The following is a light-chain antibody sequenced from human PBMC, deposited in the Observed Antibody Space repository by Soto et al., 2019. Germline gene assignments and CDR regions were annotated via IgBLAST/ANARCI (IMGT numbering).Light chain of an antibody. Sequence: DMVMTQSPATLSVSPGERATLSCRASQSINTNLAWYQQKPGQAPRLLIYGASTRATVIPARFSGSGSGTEFTLTISGLQADDFAVYYCQQYHHWPLKVTFGPGTRVDI. CDR1: QSINTN. CDR3: QQYHHWPLKVT. V-gene: IGKV3-15*01. CDR2: GAS. J-gene: IGKJ3*01.